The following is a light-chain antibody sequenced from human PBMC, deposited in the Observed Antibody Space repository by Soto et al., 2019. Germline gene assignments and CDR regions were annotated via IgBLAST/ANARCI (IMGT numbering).Light chain of an antibody. CDR1: DSSIGNIH. Sequence: QSVLTQPPSVSAAPAQNVTISCSRGDSSIGNIHVSWYQQLPGRGPKLLIYYNDKRPSGIPDRFSGSKSGRSATLGITGLQTGDEANYYCGTWDNSMSAYVFGTGTKVTVL. CDR2: YND. J-gene: IGLJ1*01. CDR3: GTWDNSMSAYV. V-gene: IGLV1-51*01.